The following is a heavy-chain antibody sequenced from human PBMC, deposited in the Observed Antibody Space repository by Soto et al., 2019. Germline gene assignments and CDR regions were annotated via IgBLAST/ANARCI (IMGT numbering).Heavy chain of an antibody. CDR1: GDSVSSNTAA. D-gene: IGHD6-19*01. Sequence: PSQTLSLTCAISGDSVSSNTAAWNWLRSSPSRGLEWLGRTYYRSNWRHDYAVSVKSRITVNPDTSKNHFSLQLNSVTPDDTAVYYCARGVAGSGFDLWGQGTLVTAPQ. CDR3: ARGVAGSGFDL. V-gene: IGHV6-1*01. J-gene: IGHJ4*02. CDR2: TYYRSNWRH.